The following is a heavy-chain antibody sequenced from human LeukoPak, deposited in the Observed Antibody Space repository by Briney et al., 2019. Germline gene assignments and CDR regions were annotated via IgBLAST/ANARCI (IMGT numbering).Heavy chain of an antibody. V-gene: IGHV3-30-3*01. CDR1: GFTFSSHA. CDR2: ISYDGSNK. J-gene: IGHJ5*02. Sequence: GGSLRLSCAASGFTFSSHAMHWVRQAPGKGLEWVAVISYDGSNKYYADSVKGRFTISRDNSKNTLYLQMNSLRAEDTAVYYCACWFDPWGQGTLVTVSS. CDR3: ACWFDP.